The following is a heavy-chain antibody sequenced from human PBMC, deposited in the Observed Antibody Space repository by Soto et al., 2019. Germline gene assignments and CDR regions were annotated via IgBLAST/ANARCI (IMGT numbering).Heavy chain of an antibody. V-gene: IGHV1-46*01. CDR1: GFTFTNSS. CDR2: INPSGGST. J-gene: IGHJ4*02. D-gene: IGHD3-9*01. CDR3: ARDSYDILTGYYNPLDY. Sequence: ASVKVSCKDSGFTFTNSSMQWVRQAPGQGLEWMGIINPSGGSTSYAQKFQGRVTMTRDTSTSTVYMELSSLRSEDTAVYYCARDSYDILTGYYNPLDYWGQGTLVTVSS.